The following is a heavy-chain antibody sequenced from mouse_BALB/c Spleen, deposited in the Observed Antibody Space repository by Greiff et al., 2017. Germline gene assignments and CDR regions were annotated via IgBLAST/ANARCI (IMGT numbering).Heavy chain of an antibody. CDR3: ARDRPYAMDY. J-gene: IGHJ4*01. CDR2: IWAGGST. V-gene: IGHV2-9*02. CDR1: GFSLTSYG. Sequence: VKLQESGPGLVAPSQSLSLTCTVSGFSLTSYGVHWVRQPPGKGLEWLGVIWAGGSTNYNSALMSRLSISKDNSKSQVFLKMNSLQTDDTAMYYCARDRPYAMDYWGQGTSVTVSS.